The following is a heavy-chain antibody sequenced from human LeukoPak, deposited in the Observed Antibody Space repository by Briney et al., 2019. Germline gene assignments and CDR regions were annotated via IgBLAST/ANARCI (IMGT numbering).Heavy chain of an antibody. V-gene: IGHV3-74*01. CDR3: ARVGYCATTSCRTAFDI. Sequence: PGGSLRLSCAASGFTFSSYWMHWVRHAPGKGLVWVSRINTDGSSTSYADSVKGRFTISRDNAKNTLYLQMNSLRAEDTAVYYCARVGYCATTSCRTAFDIWGQGTMVTVSS. D-gene: IGHD2-2*01. CDR2: INTDGSST. J-gene: IGHJ3*02. CDR1: GFTFSSYW.